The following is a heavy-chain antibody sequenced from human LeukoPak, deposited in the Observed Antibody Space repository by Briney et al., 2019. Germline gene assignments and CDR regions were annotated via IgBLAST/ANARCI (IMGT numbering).Heavy chain of an antibody. Sequence: GASVKVSCKASGYTFTSYGISWVRQAPGQGLEWMGWISAYNGNTNYAQKLQGRVTMTTDTSTSTAYMELRSLRSDDTAVYYCARGQLNTMVRGVIDSRFDPWGQGTLVTVSS. V-gene: IGHV1-18*01. CDR1: GYTFTSYG. CDR3: ARGQLNTMVRGVIDSRFDP. D-gene: IGHD3-10*01. CDR2: ISAYNGNT. J-gene: IGHJ5*02.